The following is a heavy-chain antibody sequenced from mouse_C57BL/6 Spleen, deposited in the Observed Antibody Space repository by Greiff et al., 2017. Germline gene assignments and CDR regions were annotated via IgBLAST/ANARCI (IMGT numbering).Heavy chain of an antibody. D-gene: IGHD1-1*01. Sequence: QVQLQQPGAELVKPGASVKLSCKASGYTFTSYWMHWVKQRPGQGLEWIRMIHPNSGSTNYNEKFKSKATLTVDKSSSTAYMQLSSLTSEDSAVYYCARYYGSRDYAMDYWGQGTSVTVSS. J-gene: IGHJ4*01. CDR1: GYTFTSYW. V-gene: IGHV1-64*01. CDR3: ARYYGSRDYAMDY. CDR2: IHPNSGST.